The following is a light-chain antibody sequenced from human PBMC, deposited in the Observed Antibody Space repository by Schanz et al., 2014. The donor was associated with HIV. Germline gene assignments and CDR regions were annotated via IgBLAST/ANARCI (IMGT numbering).Light chain of an antibody. CDR2: EVT. CDR1: SNDIGAYRY. CDR3: SSYAGSSALL. V-gene: IGLV2-8*01. J-gene: IGLJ2*01. Sequence: QSALTQPPSASGSPGQSVTISCTGTSNDIGAYRYVSWYQHHPGRAPRLLIYEVTKRPSGVPGRFSGSKSGNTASLTISGLHTDDEADYYCSSYAGSSALLFGGGTKLTVL.